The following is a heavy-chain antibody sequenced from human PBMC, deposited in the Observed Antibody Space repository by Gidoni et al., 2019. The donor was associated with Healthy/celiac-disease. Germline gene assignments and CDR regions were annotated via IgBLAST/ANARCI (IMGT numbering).Heavy chain of an antibody. D-gene: IGHD4-4*01. CDR1: GYTFTSYA. CDR3: ARGMTTVTTSRNNWFDP. CDR2: INAGNGNT. V-gene: IGHV1-3*01. Sequence: QVQLVQSGAEVKKPGASVKVSCKASGYTFTSYAMHWVRQAPGQRLEWMGWINAGNGNTKYSQKFQGRVTITRDTSASTAYMELSSLRSEDTAVYYCARGMTTVTTSRNNWFDPWGQGTLVTVSS. J-gene: IGHJ5*02.